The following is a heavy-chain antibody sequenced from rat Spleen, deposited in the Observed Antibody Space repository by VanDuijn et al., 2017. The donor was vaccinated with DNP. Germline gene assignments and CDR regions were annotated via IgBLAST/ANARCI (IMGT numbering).Heavy chain of an antibody. CDR2: IRPSGGGT. CDR3: ASLWEGAY. Sequence: EVQLVESGGGLVQPGRSLKLSCAASGFTFSNYDMAWVRQAPTKGLEWVASIRPSGGGTYFRDSVKGRFTVSRDNAKSSLYLQMDSLRSEDTATYYCASLWEGAYWGQGTLVTVSS. CDR1: GFTFSNYD. V-gene: IGHV5-25*01. J-gene: IGHJ3*01. D-gene: IGHD5-1*01.